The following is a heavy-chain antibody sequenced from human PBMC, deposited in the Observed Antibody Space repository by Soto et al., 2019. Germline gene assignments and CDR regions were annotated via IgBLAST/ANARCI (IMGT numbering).Heavy chain of an antibody. CDR2: IKNKIDGGPS. CDR3: TTARNIAEFMVRGVFDF. Sequence: EVQLVESGGGLVKPGGSLRLSCAASAFTFSNAWMTWVRQAPGKGLEWVGHIKNKIDGGPSDFAAPVKGRFTISRDDSKNTLYLQMNSLKTEDTAIYFSTTARNIAEFMVRGVFDFWGQGTPVTVSS. D-gene: IGHD3-10*01. CDR1: AFTFSNAW. V-gene: IGHV3-15*01. J-gene: IGHJ4*02.